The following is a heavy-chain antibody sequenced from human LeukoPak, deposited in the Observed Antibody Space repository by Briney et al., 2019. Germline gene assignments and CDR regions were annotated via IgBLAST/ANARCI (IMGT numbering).Heavy chain of an antibody. J-gene: IGHJ4*02. CDR1: GYTFTSYG. CDR3: ARVGGDYYDSSGYPLIFDY. Sequence: ASVKVSCKASGYTFTSYGISWVRQAPGQGLEWMGWISAYNGNTNYARKLQGRVTMTTDTSTSTAYMELRSLRSDDTAVYYCARVGGDYYDSSGYPLIFDYWGQGTLVTVSS. CDR2: ISAYNGNT. V-gene: IGHV1-18*01. D-gene: IGHD3-22*01.